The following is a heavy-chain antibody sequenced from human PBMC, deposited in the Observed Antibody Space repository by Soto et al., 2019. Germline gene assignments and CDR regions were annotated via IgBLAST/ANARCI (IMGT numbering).Heavy chain of an antibody. D-gene: IGHD3-9*01. J-gene: IGHJ6*02. CDR2: IYYSVST. Sequence: SETLSLTCTVSGGSVSSGSYYWSWIRQPPGKGPEWIGYIYYSVSTNYNPSLKSRVTISVDTSKNQFSLKLSSVTAADTAVYYCARHSPPMYDILTGTTLDPYYGMDVWGQGTTVTVSS. V-gene: IGHV4-61*01. CDR3: ARHSPPMYDILTGTTLDPYYGMDV. CDR1: GGSVSSGSYY.